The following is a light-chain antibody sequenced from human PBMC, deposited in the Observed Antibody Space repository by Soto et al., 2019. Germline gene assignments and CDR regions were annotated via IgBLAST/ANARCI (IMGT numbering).Light chain of an antibody. Sequence: EIVLTQSPATLSLSPGERATLSCRASQSVYTFLAWYQQKPGQAPRLLISDASNRATGIPARFSGSGSGTDFTLTISSLEPEDFAVYYCQQRFNWPGLTFGGGTKVEIK. J-gene: IGKJ4*01. CDR1: QSVYTF. CDR2: DAS. V-gene: IGKV3-11*01. CDR3: QQRFNWPGLT.